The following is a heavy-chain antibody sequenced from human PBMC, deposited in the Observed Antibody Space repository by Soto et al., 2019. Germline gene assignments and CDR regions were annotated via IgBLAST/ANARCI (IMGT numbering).Heavy chain of an antibody. D-gene: IGHD4-4*01. J-gene: IGHJ5*02. CDR2: IYYSGSA. Sequence: SETLSLTCTVSGGSISSSSYYWGWIRQPPGKGLEWIGSIYYSGSAYYNPSLKSRVTISVDTSKNQFSLKLSSVTAADTAVYYGVVYSNYGPGAWESPTNGGFDPWGQGTLVTVSS. CDR3: VVYSNYGPGAWESPTNGGFDP. V-gene: IGHV4-39*01. CDR1: GGSISSSSYY.